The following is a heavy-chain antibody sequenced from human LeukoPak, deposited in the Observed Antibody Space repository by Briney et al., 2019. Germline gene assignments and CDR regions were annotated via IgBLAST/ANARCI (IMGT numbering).Heavy chain of an antibody. D-gene: IGHD2-15*01. CDR1: GDSIRSSY. Sequence: SETLSLTCTVSGDSIRSSYWSWIRQPPGETLEWVGYIYYSGSANDNPSLKDRVSMSVDTSKNQLSLRLSSVTAADTAVYYCARERGGQRSGQFDQWGQGILVTVSS. CDR2: IYYSGSA. J-gene: IGHJ4*02. CDR3: ARERGGQRSGQFDQ. V-gene: IGHV4-59*01.